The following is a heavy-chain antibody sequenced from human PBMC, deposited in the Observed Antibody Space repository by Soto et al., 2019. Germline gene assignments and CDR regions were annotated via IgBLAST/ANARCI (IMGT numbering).Heavy chain of an antibody. CDR3: ARLRYDYFDY. Sequence: PSETLSLTCTVSGGSISNYYWSWIRQPPGRGLEWIGHIFYSGSTNYNPALKSRVTISVDTSKNQFSLKLSSVTAADTAVYYCARLRYDYFDYWGQGTLVTVSS. J-gene: IGHJ4*02. V-gene: IGHV4-59*08. D-gene: IGHD5-12*01. CDR1: GGSISNYY. CDR2: IFYSGST.